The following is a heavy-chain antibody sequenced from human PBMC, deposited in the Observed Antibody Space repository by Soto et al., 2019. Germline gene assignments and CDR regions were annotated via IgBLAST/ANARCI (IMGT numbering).Heavy chain of an antibody. CDR3: ARMFHVSGGTCAFDY. Sequence: SGPTLVNPKQTLTLTCTFSGFSLSTSGMRVSWIRQPPGNALEWLARIDWDDDKFYNTSLKTRLTISKDSSKNLVVLTMTNMDPLDTATYYCARMFHVSGGTCAFDYWGEGALVTVSS. CDR1: GFSLSTSGMR. J-gene: IGHJ4*02. V-gene: IGHV2-70*04. CDR2: IDWDDDK. D-gene: IGHD2-15*01.